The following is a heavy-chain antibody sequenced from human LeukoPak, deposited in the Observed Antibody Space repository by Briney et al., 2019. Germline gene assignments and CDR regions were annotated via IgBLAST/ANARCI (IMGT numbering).Heavy chain of an antibody. CDR2: IYSSGST. CDR1: GGSTNSYY. V-gene: IGHV4-4*07. D-gene: IGHD2-2*01. J-gene: IGHJ4*02. CDR3: ARVKASSTSWTFDQ. Sequence: SETLSLTCSVSGGSTNSYYWSWIRQSGGKGLEWIGRIYSSGSTVYNPSHNSRLTMSIDTSKNQFPLTLKSVTATDTAVYYCARVKASSTSWTFDQWGQGALVTVSS.